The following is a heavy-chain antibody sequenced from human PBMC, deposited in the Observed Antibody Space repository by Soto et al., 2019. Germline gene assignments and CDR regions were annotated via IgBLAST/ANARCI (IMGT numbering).Heavy chain of an antibody. D-gene: IGHD5-12*01. Sequence: GSLRLSCAAPGFTFSGSAMHWVRQASGKGLEWVGRIRSKANSYATAYAASVKGRFTISRDDSKNTAYLQMNSLKTEDTAVYYCTRHAPYGGYVDWGQGTLVTVSS. CDR1: GFTFSGSA. V-gene: IGHV3-73*01. CDR2: IRSKANSYAT. CDR3: TRHAPYGGYVD. J-gene: IGHJ4*02.